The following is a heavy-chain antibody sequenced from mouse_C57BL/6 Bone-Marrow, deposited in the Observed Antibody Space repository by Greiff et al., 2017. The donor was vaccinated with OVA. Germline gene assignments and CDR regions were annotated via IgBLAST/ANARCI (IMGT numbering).Heavy chain of an antibody. CDR2: IYPSDSET. V-gene: IGHV1-61*01. CDR3: ARGDYYSNLYAMDY. J-gene: IGHJ4*01. Sequence: QVHVKQPGAELVRPGSSVKLSCKASGYTFTSYWMDWVKQRPGQGLEWIGNIYPSDSETHYNQKFKDKATLTVDKSSSTAYMQLSSLTSEDSAVYYCARGDYYSNLYAMDYWGQGTSVTVSS. CDR1: GYTFTSYW. D-gene: IGHD2-5*01.